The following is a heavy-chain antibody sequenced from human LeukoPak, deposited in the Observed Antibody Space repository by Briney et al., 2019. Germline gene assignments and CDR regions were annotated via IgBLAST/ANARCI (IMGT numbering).Heavy chain of an antibody. CDR1: GYTFTSYD. D-gene: IGHD4-4*01. J-gene: IGHJ4*02. CDR3: AKDPDTYYSNYVTVGATPVDY. Sequence: ASVKVSCKASGYTFTSYDINWVRQATGQGLEWMGWMNPNSGNTGYAQKFQGRVTMTRNTSISTAYMELSSLRSEDTAVYYCAKDPDTYYSNYVTVGATPVDYWGQGTLVTVSS. V-gene: IGHV1-8*01. CDR2: MNPNSGNT.